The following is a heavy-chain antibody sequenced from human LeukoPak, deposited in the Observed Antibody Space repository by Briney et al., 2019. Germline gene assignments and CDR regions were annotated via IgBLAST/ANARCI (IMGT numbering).Heavy chain of an antibody. Sequence: GGCLRLSCAASGFTFGSYSMNWVRQAPGKGLEWVSSINSSSRYIYYADSVKGRFTISRDNAKNSLYLQMNSLRAEDTAVYYCARDPLANWFAPWGQGTLVTVYS. CDR2: INSSSRYI. J-gene: IGHJ5*02. V-gene: IGHV3-21*01. CDR3: ARDPLANWFAP. CDR1: GFTFGSYS. D-gene: IGHD3-3*02.